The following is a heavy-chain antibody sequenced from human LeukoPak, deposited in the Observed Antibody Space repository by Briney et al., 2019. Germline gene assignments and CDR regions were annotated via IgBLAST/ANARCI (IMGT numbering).Heavy chain of an antibody. J-gene: IGHJ4*02. Sequence: PSETLSLTCTVSGASISSYYWNWIRQPAGKGLEWIGRTYTSGTTNYNPSLKSRVSMSVDTSKNQFSLKLSSVTAADTAVYYCARDEIAAAVSFDYWGQGTVLSVSS. V-gene: IGHV4-4*07. CDR2: TYTSGTT. D-gene: IGHD6-13*01. CDR3: ARDEIAAAVSFDY. CDR1: GASISSYY.